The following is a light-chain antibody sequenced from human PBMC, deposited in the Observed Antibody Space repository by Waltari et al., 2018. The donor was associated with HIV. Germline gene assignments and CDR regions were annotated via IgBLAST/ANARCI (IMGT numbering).Light chain of an antibody. J-gene: IGKJ1*01. CDR2: AAS. V-gene: IGKV1-39*01. Sequence: DIQMTQSPASLSASVGDRVTITCRASQSISINLNWYQQKPGKAPDLLIYAASGLQSGVPSRFSGSGSGTDFTLTISSLQPEDFAVYYCQQYDGWPPWTFGQGTKVEIK. CDR3: QQYDGWPPWT. CDR1: QSISIN.